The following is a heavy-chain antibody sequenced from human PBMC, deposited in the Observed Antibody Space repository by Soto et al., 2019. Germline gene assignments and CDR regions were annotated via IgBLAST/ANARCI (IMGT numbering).Heavy chain of an antibody. J-gene: IGHJ6*02. D-gene: IGHD3-10*01. Sequence: GGSLRLSCAASGFTFSNYDMIWVRQPPGKGLEWLSYISGSGSAKHYADSVKGRFTVSRDNAESSLQLQINGLRAGDTAIYYCARRGFQPDGSGSYYKTYGMDVWGQGTTVTASS. V-gene: IGHV3-48*03. CDR3: ARRGFQPDGSGSYYKTYGMDV. CDR1: GFTFSNYD. CDR2: ISGSGSAK.